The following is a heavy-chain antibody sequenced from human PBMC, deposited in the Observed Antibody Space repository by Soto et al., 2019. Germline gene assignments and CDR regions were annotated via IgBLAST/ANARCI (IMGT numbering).Heavy chain of an antibody. CDR1: GVTFSSYA. Sequence: SVKVSCKACGVTFSSYAMTWVRQAPGQGLEWMGGIIPIFGTANYAQKCQGRVTITADESTSTAYMELSSLRSEETAVYYCASKGLEWLLSTSTHYYYYYGMDVWGQGTRVTVSS. CDR3: ASKGLEWLLSTSTHYYYYYGMDV. CDR2: IIPIFGTA. D-gene: IGHD3-3*01. J-gene: IGHJ6*02. V-gene: IGHV1-69*13.